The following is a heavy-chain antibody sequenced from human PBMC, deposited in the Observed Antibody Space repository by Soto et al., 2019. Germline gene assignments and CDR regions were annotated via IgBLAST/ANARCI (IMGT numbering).Heavy chain of an antibody. V-gene: IGHV3-9*01. CDR1: GFMFDDFA. CDR2: ISWNSGDV. D-gene: IGHD3-22*01. J-gene: IGHJ5*02. CDR3: AKAHIVVSHWFDP. Sequence: EVQLVESGGGLVQPGRSLRLSCAASGFMFDDFAMHWVRQAPGKGLEWVSGISWNSGDVAYADSVKGRFTISRDNAKHSVYLHLNSLRPEDTALYYCAKAHIVVSHWFDPWGQGTVVTVSS.